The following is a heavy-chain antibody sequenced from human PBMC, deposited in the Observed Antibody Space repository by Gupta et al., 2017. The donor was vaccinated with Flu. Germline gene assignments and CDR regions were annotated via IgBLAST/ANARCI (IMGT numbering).Heavy chain of an antibody. J-gene: IGHJ4*02. CDR1: GGSISSGSYY. CDR2: IYTSGST. V-gene: IGHV4-61*02. D-gene: IGHD1-26*01. CDR3: ARGTVGATTSFDY. Sequence: QVQLQESGPGLVKPSQTLSLTCTVSGGSISSGSYYWSWIRQPAGKGLEWIGRIYTSGSTNYNPSLKSRVTISVDTSKNQFSLKLSSVTAADTAVYYCARGTVGATTSFDYWGQGTLVTVSS.